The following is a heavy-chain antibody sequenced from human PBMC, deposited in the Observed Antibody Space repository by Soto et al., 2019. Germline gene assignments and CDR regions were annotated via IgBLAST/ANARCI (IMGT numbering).Heavy chain of an antibody. D-gene: IGHD2-2*01. CDR2: MNAYNGNT. Sequence: ASVKVSCKASGYTFTSYDINWVRQAPGQGLEWMGWMNAYNGNTNYAQKLQGRATMTTDTSTSTAYMELRSLRSDDTAVYYCARGVPAVDAFDIWGQGTRVTVSS. CDR1: GYTFTSYD. V-gene: IGHV1-18*01. CDR3: ARGVPAVDAFDI. J-gene: IGHJ3*02.